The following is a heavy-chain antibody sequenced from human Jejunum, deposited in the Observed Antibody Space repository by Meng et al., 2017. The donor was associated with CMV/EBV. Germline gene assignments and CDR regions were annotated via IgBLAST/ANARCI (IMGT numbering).Heavy chain of an antibody. CDR2: ISTTSTYI. CDR3: ARITWGGYSGSYRGNFDY. CDR1: SYT. V-gene: IGHV3-21*01. J-gene: IGHJ4*02. D-gene: IGHD1-26*01. Sequence: SYTMNWVRQAPGKGLEWVSSISTTSTYISYADSVKGRFTVSRDNAKNSLSLQMNSLRADDTAVYYCARITWGGYSGSYRGNFDYWGQGTLVTVSS.